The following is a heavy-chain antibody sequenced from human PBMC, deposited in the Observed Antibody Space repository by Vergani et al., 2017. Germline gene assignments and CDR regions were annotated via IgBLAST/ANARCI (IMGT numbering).Heavy chain of an antibody. V-gene: IGHV3-33*01. CDR2: IWYDGSNK. Sequence: QVQLVESGGGVVQPGRSLRLSCAASGFTFSSYGMHWVRQAPGKGLEWVAVIWYDGSNKYYADSVKGRFTISRDNSKNTLYLQMNSLRAEDTAVYYCARAGAIADIVVVPAARLFDYWGQGTLDTVSS. CDR3: ARAGAIADIVVVPAARLFDY. CDR1: GFTFSSYG. D-gene: IGHD2-2*01. J-gene: IGHJ4*02.